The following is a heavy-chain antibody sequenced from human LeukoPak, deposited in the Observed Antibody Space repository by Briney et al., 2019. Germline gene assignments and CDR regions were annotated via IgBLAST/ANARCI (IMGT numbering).Heavy chain of an antibody. Sequence: GGSLRLSCAASGFTFSSYGMHWVRQAPGKGLEWVAVMWYDGSNKYYADSVKGRFTISRDNSKNTLYLQMNSLRAEDTAVYYCARPIAVAGTSTPLDYWGQGTLVTVSS. CDR1: GFTFSSYG. CDR3: ARPIAVAGTSTPLDY. J-gene: IGHJ4*02. CDR2: MWYDGSNK. V-gene: IGHV3-33*01. D-gene: IGHD6-19*01.